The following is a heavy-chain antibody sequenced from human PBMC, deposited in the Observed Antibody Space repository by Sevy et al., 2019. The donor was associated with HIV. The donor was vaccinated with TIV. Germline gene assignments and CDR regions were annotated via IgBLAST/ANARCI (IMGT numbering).Heavy chain of an antibody. CDR2: ISGSGGST. CDR1: GFTFSSYA. D-gene: IGHD3-10*01. J-gene: IGHJ5*02. Sequence: GGSLRLSCAASGFTFSSYAMSWVRQAPGKGLEWVSAISGSGGSTYYADSVKGRFTISRENSKNRLYLQMNSLRAEDTAVYYCAKEGTMVRGVIGWFDPWGQGTLVTVSS. V-gene: IGHV3-23*01. CDR3: AKEGTMVRGVIGWFDP.